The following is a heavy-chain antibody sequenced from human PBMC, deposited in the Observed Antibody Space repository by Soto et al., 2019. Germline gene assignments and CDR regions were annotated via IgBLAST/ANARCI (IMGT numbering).Heavy chain of an antibody. CDR1: GGSISSGGYY. J-gene: IGHJ6*03. Sequence: QVQLQESGPGLVKPSQTLSLTCTVSGGSISSGGYYWSWIRQHPGKGLEWIGYIYYSGSTYYNPSLMSRVTISVDTSKNQFSLKLSSVTAADTAVYHCARDPGRYYYMDVWGKGTTVTVSS. V-gene: IGHV4-31*03. CDR2: IYYSGST. CDR3: ARDPGRYYYMDV.